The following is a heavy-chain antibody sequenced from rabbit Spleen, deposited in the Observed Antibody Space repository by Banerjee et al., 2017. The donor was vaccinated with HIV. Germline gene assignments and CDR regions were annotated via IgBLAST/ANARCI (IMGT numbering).Heavy chain of an antibody. D-gene: IGHD4-1*01. J-gene: IGHJ3*01. CDR2: INIVTGKS. CDR3: ARAIVPWLGLTRLDL. V-gene: IGHV1S47*01. Sequence: QEQLKESGGGLVQPEGSLTLTCKASGVSFNDKDVMCWVRQAPGKGLEWITCINIVTGKSVYASWVSGRFTISSDNAQSTVDLKMTSLTAADTATYFCARAIVPWLGLTRLDLWGPGTLVTVS. CDR1: GVSFNDKDV.